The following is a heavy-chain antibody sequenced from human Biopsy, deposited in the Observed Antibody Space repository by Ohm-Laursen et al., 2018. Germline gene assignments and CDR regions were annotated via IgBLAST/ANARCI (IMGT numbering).Heavy chain of an antibody. CDR1: GDSVSSNIAA. J-gene: IGHJ4*02. CDR3: ARTQSATGKNSFDY. Sequence: QTLSLTCAISGDSVSSNIAAWNWVRQSPSRGLEWLGRAYYRSKWSTDYAVSVKSRITINSDTSKNQFSLQLDSVTPEDTAVYYCARTQSATGKNSFDYWGQGTLVTVSS. CDR2: AYYRSKWST. V-gene: IGHV6-1*01. D-gene: IGHD6-13*01.